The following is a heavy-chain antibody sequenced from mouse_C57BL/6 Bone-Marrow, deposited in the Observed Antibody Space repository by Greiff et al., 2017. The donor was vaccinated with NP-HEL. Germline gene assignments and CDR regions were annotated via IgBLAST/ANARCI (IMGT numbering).Heavy chain of an antibody. D-gene: IGHD2-3*01. CDR2: IDPETGGT. CDR1: GYTFNDYE. CDR3: TRRLYDGYYCAMDY. V-gene: IGHV1-15*01. J-gene: IGHJ4*01. Sequence: QVQLQQSGAELVRPGASVTLSCKASGYTFNDYEMHWVKQTPVHGLEWIGAIDPETGGTAYNQKFKGKAILTADKSSSTAYMELRSLTSEDSAVYYCTRRLYDGYYCAMDYWGQGTSVTVSS.